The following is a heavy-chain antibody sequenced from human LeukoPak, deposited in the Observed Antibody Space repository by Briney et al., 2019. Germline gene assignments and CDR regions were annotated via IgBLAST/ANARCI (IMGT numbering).Heavy chain of an antibody. CDR1: GGSISSGDYY. CDR2: IYYSGST. V-gene: IGHV4-30-4*01. J-gene: IGHJ5*02. D-gene: IGHD6-13*01. CDR3: ARVRYSLNWFDP. Sequence: SETLSLTCTVSGGSISSGDYYWSWIRQPPGKGLEWIGYIYYSGSTYYNPSLKSRVTISVDTSKNQFPLKLSSVTAADTAVYYCARVRYSLNWFDPWGQGTPVTVSS.